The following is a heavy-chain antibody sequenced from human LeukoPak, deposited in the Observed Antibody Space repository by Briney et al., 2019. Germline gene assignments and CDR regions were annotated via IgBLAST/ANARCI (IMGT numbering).Heavy chain of an antibody. V-gene: IGHV7-4-1*02. CDR1: GYTFTSYA. CDR2: INTNTGNQ. Sequence: ASVKVSCKASGYTFTSYAMNWVRQAPGQGLEWLGWINTNTGNQTCAQGFNGRFVFSLDTSVSTAYLQVSSLKAEATAVYYCARERREYSTPGGFDPWGQGTLVTVSS. CDR3: ARERREYSTPGGFDP. J-gene: IGHJ5*02. D-gene: IGHD6-6*01.